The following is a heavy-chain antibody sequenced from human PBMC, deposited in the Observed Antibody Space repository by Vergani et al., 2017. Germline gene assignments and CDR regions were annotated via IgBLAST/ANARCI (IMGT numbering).Heavy chain of an antibody. CDR2: INSDGSST. CDR3: ARERAIVATDGMDV. Sequence: EVQLVESGGGLVQPGGSLRLSCAASGFTFSSYWMHWVRQAPGKGLVWVSRINSDGSSTSYADSVKGRFTITRDNAKNTLYLKMNSLRAEDTAVYYCARERAIVATDGMDVWGQGTTVTVSS. D-gene: IGHD5-12*01. CDR1: GFTFSSYW. V-gene: IGHV3-74*01. J-gene: IGHJ6*02.